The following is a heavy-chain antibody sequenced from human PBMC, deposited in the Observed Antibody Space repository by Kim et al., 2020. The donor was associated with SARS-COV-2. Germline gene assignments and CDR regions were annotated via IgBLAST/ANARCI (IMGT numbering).Heavy chain of an antibody. CDR2: ST. Sequence: STNYTPALKSRVTISVDTSKNQFSLKLSSVTAADTAVYYCARSRSYPGYWGQGTLVTVSS. D-gene: IGHD1-26*01. V-gene: IGHV4-34*01. J-gene: IGHJ4*02. CDR3: ARSRSYPGY.